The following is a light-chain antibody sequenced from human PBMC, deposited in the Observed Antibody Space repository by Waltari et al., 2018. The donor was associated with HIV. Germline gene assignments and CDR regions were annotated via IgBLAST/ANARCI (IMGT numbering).Light chain of an antibody. CDR3: SSYTSSSTRV. Sequence: QSALTQPASVSGSPGQSITNSCTGTSSAVGGYNYVSWYQQHPGKAPKLMIYEVSNRPSGVSNRFSGSKSGNTASLTISGLQAEDEADYYCSSYTSSSTRVFGGGTKLTVL. V-gene: IGLV2-14*01. CDR1: SSAVGGYNY. J-gene: IGLJ2*01. CDR2: EVS.